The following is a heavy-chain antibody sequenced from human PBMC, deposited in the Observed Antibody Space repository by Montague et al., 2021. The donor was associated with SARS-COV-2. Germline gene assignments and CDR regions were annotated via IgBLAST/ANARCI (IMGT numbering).Heavy chain of an antibody. J-gene: IGHJ4*02. D-gene: IGHD6-13*01. CDR3: AAGQGSSWL. Sequence: SLRPSCAASGFTFSSYWMSWVRQAPGKGLEWVATINQDGSESYYVDSVTGRFTISRDNAKNSLYLQMNSLRDDDTAVCYCAAGQGSSWLWGQGTLVTVSS. CDR1: GFTFSSYW. CDR2: INQDGSES. V-gene: IGHV3-7*01.